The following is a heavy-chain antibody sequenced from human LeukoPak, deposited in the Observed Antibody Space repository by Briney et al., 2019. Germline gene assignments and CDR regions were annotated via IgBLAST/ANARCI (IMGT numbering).Heavy chain of an antibody. CDR3: AKDAGSYDFDSGDYEGPFAY. J-gene: IGHJ4*02. CDR1: GFTFSSYA. V-gene: IGHV3-23*01. CDR2: ISGSGGST. Sequence: GGSLRLSCAASGFTFSSYAMSWVRQAPGKGLEWVSAISGSGGSTYYADSVKGRFTISRDNSKNTLYLQMNSLRAEDTAVYYCAKDAGSYDFDSGDYEGPFAYWGQGTLVTASS. D-gene: IGHD4-17*01.